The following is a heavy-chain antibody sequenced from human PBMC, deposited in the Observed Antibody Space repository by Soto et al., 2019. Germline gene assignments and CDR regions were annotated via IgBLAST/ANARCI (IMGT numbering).Heavy chain of an antibody. Sequence: SCPTLVNPTQTLTLTCSFSGFSLSVYGVRVIWFRQPPGETLEWLALIHWNDDKRYSPYLRSRLTITKDTSKNQVVLTLTNLDPLDTGTYFCAHTKDSSGFLTSWGQGILVT. CDR2: IHWNDDK. CDR3: AHTKDSSGFLTS. D-gene: IGHD3-22*01. CDR1: GFSLSVYGVR. V-gene: IGHV2-5*01. J-gene: IGHJ5*02.